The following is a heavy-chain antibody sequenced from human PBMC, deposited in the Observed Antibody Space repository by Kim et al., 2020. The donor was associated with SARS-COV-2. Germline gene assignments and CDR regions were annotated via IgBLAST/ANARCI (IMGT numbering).Heavy chain of an antibody. CDR2: INHSGST. V-gene: IGHV4-34*01. CDR3: ARGVRVCSSTSCYLGWFDP. D-gene: IGHD2-2*01. J-gene: IGHJ5*02. CDR1: GGSFSGYY. Sequence: SETLSLTCAVYGGSFSGYYWSWIRQPPGKGLEWIGEINHSGSTNYNPSLKSRVTISVDTSKNQFSLKLSSVTAADTAVYYCARGVRVCSSTSCYLGWFDPWGQGTLVTVSS.